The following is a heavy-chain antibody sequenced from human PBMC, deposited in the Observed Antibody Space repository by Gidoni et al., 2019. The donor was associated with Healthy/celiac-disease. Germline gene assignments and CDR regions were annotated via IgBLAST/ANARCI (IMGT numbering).Heavy chain of an antibody. V-gene: IGHV3-33*01. J-gene: IGHJ4*02. CDR3: ARDWGASLVVVPDYN. Sequence: QVQLVESGGGVVQPGRSLRLSCAASGFTFSSYGMHWVRQAPGKGLEWVAVIWYDGSNKYYADSVKGRFTISRDNSKNTLYLQMNSLRAEDTAVYYCARDWGASLVVVPDYNWGQGTLVTVSS. CDR1: GFTFSSYG. D-gene: IGHD2-2*01. CDR2: IWYDGSNK.